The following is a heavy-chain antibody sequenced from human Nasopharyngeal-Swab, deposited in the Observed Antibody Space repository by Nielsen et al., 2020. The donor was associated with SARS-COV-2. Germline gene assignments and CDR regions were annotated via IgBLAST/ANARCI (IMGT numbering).Heavy chain of an antibody. V-gene: IGHV5-51*01. Sequence: GESLKISCKGSGYRFTSYWNGWVRQMPGKGLEWMGIIYPGDSETRYSPSFQGQVTISADKSISTAYLQWSSLKASDTAVYYCARPLWSYADHFDYWGQGTLVTVSS. CDR3: ARPLWSYADHFDY. CDR1: GYRFTSYW. CDR2: IYPGDSET. D-gene: IGHD1-26*01. J-gene: IGHJ4*02.